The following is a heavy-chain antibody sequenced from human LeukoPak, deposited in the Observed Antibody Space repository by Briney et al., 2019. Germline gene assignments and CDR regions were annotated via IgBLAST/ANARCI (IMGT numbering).Heavy chain of an antibody. J-gene: IGHJ4*02. D-gene: IGHD3-10*01. CDR2: IYASGST. Sequence: SETLSLTCTVSGGSISSGSYYWSWIRQPAGKGLEWIGRIYASGSTNYNPSLKSRVTMSVDTSKNQFSLKLSSVTAADTAVYYCARDPGYYGSGPQGFDYWGQGTLVTVSS. CDR1: GGSISSGSYY. CDR3: ARDPGYYGSGPQGFDY. V-gene: IGHV4-61*02.